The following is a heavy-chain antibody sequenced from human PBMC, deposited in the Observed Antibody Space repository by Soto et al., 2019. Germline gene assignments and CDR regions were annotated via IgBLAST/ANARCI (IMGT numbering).Heavy chain of an antibody. CDR2: IIRIFGTA. D-gene: IGHD6-6*01. CDR1: GDTFRSYS. CDR3: AIEYSSSPPYYPIGY. J-gene: IGHJ4*02. V-gene: IGHV1-69*01. Sequence: QVQLVQSGAEVKKPGSSVKVSCKASGDTFRSYSISWVRQAPGQGLEWMGGIIRIFGTANYAQKFQGRVTITADESTSTAYMELSSLRSEDTAVYYCAIEYSSSPPYYPIGYWGQGTLVTVSS.